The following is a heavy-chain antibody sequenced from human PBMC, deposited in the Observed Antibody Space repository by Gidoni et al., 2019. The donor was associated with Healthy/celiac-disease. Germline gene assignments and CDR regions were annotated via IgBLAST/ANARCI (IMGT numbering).Heavy chain of an antibody. V-gene: IGHV3-30-3*01. Sequence: QAQLVESGGGVVQPRSSLRLSCAAPGCTFSSYAMPWLRQDPGKGLGWVAVISDDGSNKYYADSVKGRFTISRDNSKNTLYLQMSSLRAEDTAVYYCARVKTIQWLVRFGAFDYWGQGTLVTVSS. D-gene: IGHD6-19*01. J-gene: IGHJ4*02. CDR2: ISDDGSNK. CDR1: GCTFSSYA. CDR3: ARVKTIQWLVRFGAFDY.